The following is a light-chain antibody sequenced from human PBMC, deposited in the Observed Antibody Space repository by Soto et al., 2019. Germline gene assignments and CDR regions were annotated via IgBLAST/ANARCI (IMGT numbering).Light chain of an antibody. CDR2: ATS. CDR1: QGISNY. V-gene: IGKV1-27*01. Sequence: DIQMTQSPSSLSASVGDRVTITCRASQGISNYLAWYQQKPGKVPKVLIYATSTLLSGVPSRFSGSGFGTDFTLTISSLQPEDVATYYCHKYNSAPFTFGPGTKVDIK. CDR3: HKYNSAPFT. J-gene: IGKJ3*01.